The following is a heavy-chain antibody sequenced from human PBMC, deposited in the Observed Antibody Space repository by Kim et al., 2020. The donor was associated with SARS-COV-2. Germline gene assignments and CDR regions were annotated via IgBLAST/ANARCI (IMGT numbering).Heavy chain of an antibody. CDR3: AKPRLGELSLYDY. J-gene: IGHJ4*02. V-gene: IGHV3-30*18. CDR2: ISYDGSNK. CDR1: GFTFSSYG. Sequence: GGSLRLSCAASGFTFSSYGMHWVRQAPGKGLEWVAVISYDGSNKYYADSVKGRFTISRDNSKNTLYLQMNSLRAEDTAVYYCAKPRLGELSLYDYWCQGT. D-gene: IGHD3-16*02.